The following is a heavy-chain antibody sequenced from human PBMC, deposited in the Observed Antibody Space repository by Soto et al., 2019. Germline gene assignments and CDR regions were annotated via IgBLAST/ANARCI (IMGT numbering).Heavy chain of an antibody. Sequence: QVQLQESGPGLVKPSQTLSLTCTVSGGSISSGGYYWSWIRQHPGKGLEWIGYIYYSGSTYYNPSLKSRVTISVDTSKNQFSLKLSSVTAADTAVYYCARWGGFDYYDSSGYYYPFDYWGQGTLVTVSS. CDR1: GGSISSGGYY. J-gene: IGHJ4*02. CDR3: ARWGGFDYYDSSGYYYPFDY. V-gene: IGHV4-31*03. D-gene: IGHD3-22*01. CDR2: IYYSGST.